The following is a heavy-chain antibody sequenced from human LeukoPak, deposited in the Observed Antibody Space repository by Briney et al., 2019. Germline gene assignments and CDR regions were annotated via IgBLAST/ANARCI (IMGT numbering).Heavy chain of an antibody. D-gene: IGHD1-26*01. CDR1: GFTFSSYA. CDR3: AKDTPRYSGSYEGY. V-gene: IGHV3-23*01. J-gene: IGHJ4*02. Sequence: GGSLRLSCAASGFTFSSYAMSWVRQAPGKGLEWVSAISGSGGSTYYADSAKGRFTISRDNSKNTLYLQMNSLRAEDTAVYYCAKDTPRYSGSYEGYWGQGTLVTVSS. CDR2: ISGSGGST.